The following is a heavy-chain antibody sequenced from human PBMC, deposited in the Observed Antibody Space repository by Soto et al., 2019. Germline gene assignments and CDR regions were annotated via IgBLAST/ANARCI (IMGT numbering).Heavy chain of an antibody. CDR1: GDSVSSNSAA. D-gene: IGHD2-8*01. J-gene: IGHJ4*02. CDR3: ARGGGYCTNGVCPRYFDY. Sequence: QVQLQQSGPGLVKPSQTLSLTCAISGDSVSSNSAAWNWIRQSPSRGLEWLGRTYYRSKWYNDYAVSVKSRITINPDTSKNQFSLQLNSVPPEDTAVYYCARGGGYCTNGVCPRYFDYWGQGTLVTVSS. CDR2: TYYRSKWYN. V-gene: IGHV6-1*01.